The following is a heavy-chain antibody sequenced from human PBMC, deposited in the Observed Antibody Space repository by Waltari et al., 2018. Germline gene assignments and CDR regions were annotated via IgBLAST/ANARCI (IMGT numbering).Heavy chain of an antibody. J-gene: IGHJ6*02. CDR3: ARLEDCSGGNCYSANNHPVDV. V-gene: IGHV4-34*01. D-gene: IGHD2-15*01. CDR1: GGSFRGYY. Sequence: QVHLQQWGAGLLKASETLSLTCAVDGGSFRGYYWSWVRQPPGKGLEWIGEINHAGNTNFNPPLKSRVVISEDTSKSQFYLKLTFVTAADTGVYYCARLEDCSGGNCYSANNHPVDVWGQGTSVTVSS. CDR2: INHAGNT.